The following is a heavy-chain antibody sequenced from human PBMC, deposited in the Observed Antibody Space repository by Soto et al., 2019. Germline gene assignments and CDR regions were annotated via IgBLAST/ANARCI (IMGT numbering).Heavy chain of an antibody. CDR3: ARPVTCSGGRCSSVHRSAFDI. Sequence: EVQLVESGGGLVQPGGSLRLSCAASGFIVSSNYMSWVRQAPGKGLEWVSVIYSGGSTYYADSVKGRFTITRDNSENTLYTQMNSQRAEDPAEYYCARPVTCSGGRCSSVHRSAFDIWGQGTMVPVSS. CDR1: GFIVSSNY. V-gene: IGHV3-66*04. CDR2: IYSGGST. J-gene: IGHJ3*02. D-gene: IGHD2-15*01.